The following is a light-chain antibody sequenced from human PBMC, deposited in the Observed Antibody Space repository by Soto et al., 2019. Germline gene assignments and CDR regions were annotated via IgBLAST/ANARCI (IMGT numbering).Light chain of an antibody. J-gene: IGLJ2*01. V-gene: IGLV2-14*03. CDR2: DVS. CDR1: SSDVGTYNY. Sequence: QSVLTQPASVSGSPGQSITISCTGTSSDVGTYNYVSWYQQHPGKAPKVMIYDVSNRPSGVSNRFSGSKSGNTASLTISGRQAEDEADYSCSSYTGSGTSVIFGGGTKLTVL. CDR3: SSYTGSGTSVI.